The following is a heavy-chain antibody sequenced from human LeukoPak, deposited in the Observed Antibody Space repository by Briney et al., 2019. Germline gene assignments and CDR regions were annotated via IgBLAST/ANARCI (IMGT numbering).Heavy chain of an antibody. D-gene: IGHD3-16*01. CDR2: LFTDGTT. Sequence: GESLRLSCAASGFSVSGHYMSWVRQAPGEGLQWVSILFTDGTTYYADSVRGRFAISRDSYRNTLYLHMTGLRADDTALYFCARDRPYYDKGDMDVWGQGTMVTVSS. CDR1: GFSVSGHY. J-gene: IGHJ6*02. V-gene: IGHV3-53*01. CDR3: ARDRPYYDKGDMDV.